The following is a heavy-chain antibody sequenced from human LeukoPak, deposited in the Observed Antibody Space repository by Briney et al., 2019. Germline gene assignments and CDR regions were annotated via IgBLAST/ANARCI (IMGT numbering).Heavy chain of an antibody. D-gene: IGHD3-22*01. CDR2: INWNGGST. V-gene: IGHV3-20*01. CDR1: GFTFSSYA. Sequence: PGASLRLSCAASGFTFSSYAMSWVRQAPGKGLEWVSGINWNGGSTGYADSVKGRFTISRDNAKNSLYLQMNSLRAEDTALYHCARDWATYYYDSSGYANDAFDIWGQGTMVTVSS. CDR3: ARDWATYYYDSSGYANDAFDI. J-gene: IGHJ3*02.